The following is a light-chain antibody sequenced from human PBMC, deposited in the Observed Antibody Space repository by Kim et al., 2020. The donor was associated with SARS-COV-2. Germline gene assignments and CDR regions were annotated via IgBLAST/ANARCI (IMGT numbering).Light chain of an antibody. Sequence: ASVGDKVTITCRASQAISGHLIWYQQIPGKAPKLLIYAASTLQSGVPSRFSGGGSVTDFTLTISSLQPEDFATYYCQQSYNTPRTFGQGTRLEIK. J-gene: IGKJ5*01. CDR2: AAS. V-gene: IGKV1-39*01. CDR3: QQSYNTPRT. CDR1: QAISGH.